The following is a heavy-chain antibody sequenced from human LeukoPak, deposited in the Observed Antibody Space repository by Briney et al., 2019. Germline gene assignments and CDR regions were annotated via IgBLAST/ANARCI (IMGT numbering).Heavy chain of an antibody. CDR2: ICYSGST. CDR1: GGSISSYY. J-gene: IGHJ4*02. Sequence: SETLSLTCTVSGGSISSYYWSWIRQPPGKGLEWIGYICYSGSTNYNPSLKSRVTISVDTSKNQFSLKLSSVTAADTAVYYCARDHYYGSGRPIYYFDYWGQGTLVTVSS. V-gene: IGHV4-59*01. CDR3: ARDHYYGSGRPIYYFDY. D-gene: IGHD3-10*01.